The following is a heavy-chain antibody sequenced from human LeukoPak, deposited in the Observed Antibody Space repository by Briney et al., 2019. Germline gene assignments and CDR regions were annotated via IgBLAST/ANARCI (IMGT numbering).Heavy chain of an antibody. D-gene: IGHD3-22*01. Sequence: GGSLRLSCAASGFTFSSYGMHWVRQAPGKGLGWEAFIRYDGSNKYYADSVKRRFTISRDNSKNTLYLQMNSLRAEDTAVYYCAKEGHVVVITHYFDYWGQGNLVTVSS. CDR1: GFTFSSYG. CDR2: IRYDGSNK. CDR3: AKEGHVVVITHYFDY. V-gene: IGHV3-30*02. J-gene: IGHJ4*02.